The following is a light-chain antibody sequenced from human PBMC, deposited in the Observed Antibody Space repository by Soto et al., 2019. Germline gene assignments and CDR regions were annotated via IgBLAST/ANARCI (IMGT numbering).Light chain of an antibody. CDR1: SSDVGAYNY. Sequence: VLTQPASVSGSPGQSITISCTGTSSDVGAYNYVSWYQHHPGKVPKLLIYEVTNRPSGVSDRFSGSKSGNTASLTISGLQAGDEADYYCSSYTSSSTYAFGTGTKVTVL. J-gene: IGLJ1*01. CDR3: SSYTSSSTYA. V-gene: IGLV2-14*01. CDR2: EVT.